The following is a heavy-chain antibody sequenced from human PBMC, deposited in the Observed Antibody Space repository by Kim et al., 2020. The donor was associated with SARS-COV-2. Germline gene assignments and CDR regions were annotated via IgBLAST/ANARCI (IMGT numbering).Heavy chain of an antibody. CDR3: AQTSYCSSTSCRSNAFDI. Sequence: SETLSLTCAVYGGSFSGYYWSWIRQPPGKGLEWIGEINHSGSTNYNPSPKSRVTISVDTSKNQFSLKLSSVTAADTAVYYCAQTSYCSSTSCRSNAFDIWGQGTMVTVSS. CDR2: INHSGST. V-gene: IGHV4-34*01. J-gene: IGHJ3*02. CDR1: GGSFSGYY. D-gene: IGHD2-2*01.